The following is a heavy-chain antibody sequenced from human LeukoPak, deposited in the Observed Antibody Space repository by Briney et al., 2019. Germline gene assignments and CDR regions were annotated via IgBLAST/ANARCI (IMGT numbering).Heavy chain of an antibody. D-gene: IGHD5-18*01. CDR3: ARRGYSYGPNYFDY. CDR1: GYSFTSYW. Sequence: GGSLRLSCKGSGYSFTSYWIGWVRQMPGKGLEWMGIIYPGDSDTRYSPSFQGQVTISADKSISTAYLQWSSLEASDTAMYYCARRGYSYGPNYFDYWGQGTLVTVSS. J-gene: IGHJ4*02. V-gene: IGHV5-51*01. CDR2: IYPGDSDT.